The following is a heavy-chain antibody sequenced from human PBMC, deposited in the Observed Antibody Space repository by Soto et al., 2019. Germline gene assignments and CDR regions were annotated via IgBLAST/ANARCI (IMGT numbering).Heavy chain of an antibody. CDR3: ATAPPNDIVVVPAAMPFDY. CDR1: GYTLTELS. Sequence: ASVKVSCKVSGYTLTELSMHWVRQAPGKGLEWMGGFDPEDGETIYAQKFQGRVTMTEETSTDTAYMELSSLRSEDTAVYYCATAPPNDIVVVPAAMPFDYWGQGTLVTVSS. J-gene: IGHJ4*02. V-gene: IGHV1-24*01. CDR2: FDPEDGET. D-gene: IGHD2-2*01.